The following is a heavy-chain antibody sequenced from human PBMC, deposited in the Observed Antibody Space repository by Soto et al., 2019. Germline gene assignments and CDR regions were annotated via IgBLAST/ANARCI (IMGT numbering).Heavy chain of an antibody. Sequence: EVQLAESGGVLVQPGGSLRLSCVASGFTFSDHWMHWVRQAPGKGLVWVSRINSGGSRTNYADSVKGRFTISRDNAKNTLYLEMNSLSLEDTAVYYCDRGNCSGDTCFFGGTHWGRGTLVTVSS. J-gene: IGHJ4*02. V-gene: IGHV3-74*01. CDR1: GFTFSDHW. CDR3: DRGNCSGDTCFFGGTH. D-gene: IGHD2-21*02. CDR2: INSGGSRT.